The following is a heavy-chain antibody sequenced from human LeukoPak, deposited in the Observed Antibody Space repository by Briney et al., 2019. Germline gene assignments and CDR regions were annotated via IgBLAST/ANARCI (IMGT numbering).Heavy chain of an antibody. CDR2: IYYSGST. CDR3: ARGLLATHSFDY. V-gene: IGHV4-59*12. Sequence: SETLSLTCTVSGGSISSYYWSWIRQPPGKGLEWIGYIYYSGSTNYNPSLKSRVNFSVDMSKNQISLKLSSVTAADTAVYYCARGLLATHSFDYWGQGTLVTVSS. J-gene: IGHJ4*02. D-gene: IGHD5-24*01. CDR1: GGSISSYY.